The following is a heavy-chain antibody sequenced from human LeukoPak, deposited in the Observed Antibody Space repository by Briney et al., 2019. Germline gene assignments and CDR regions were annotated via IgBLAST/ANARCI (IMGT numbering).Heavy chain of an antibody. CDR1: GXTVXXNY. V-gene: IGHV3-66*01. J-gene: IGHJ4*02. CDR2: IYSGGST. Sequence: GXTVXXNYMXWXXXAPGKGLEWVSVIYSGGSTYYADSVKGRFTISRDNSKNTRYLQMNSLRAEDTAVYYCARDATYYDILTGYRPVHYFDYWGQGTLVTVSS. CDR3: ARDATYYDILTGYRPVHYFDY. D-gene: IGHD3-9*01.